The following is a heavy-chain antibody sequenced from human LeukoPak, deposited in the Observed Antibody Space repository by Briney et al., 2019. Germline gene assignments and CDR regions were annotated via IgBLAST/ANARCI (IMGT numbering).Heavy chain of an antibody. CDR1: GGTFSSYA. J-gene: IGHJ4*02. CDR3: ARVTMVRGVQIDY. CDR2: IIPILGIA. Sequence: SVKVSCKASGGTFSSYAISWVRQAPGQGLEWMGRIIPILGIANYAQKFQGRVTITADKSTSTAYMELSSLRSEDTAVYYCARVTMVRGVQIDYWGQGTLVTVSS. V-gene: IGHV1-69*04. D-gene: IGHD3-10*01.